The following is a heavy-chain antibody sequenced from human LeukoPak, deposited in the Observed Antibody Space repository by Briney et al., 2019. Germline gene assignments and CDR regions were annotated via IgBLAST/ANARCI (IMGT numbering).Heavy chain of an antibody. CDR3: ATAAGVDFDY. Sequence: PGGSLRLSCAASGFTFSSYAMHWVRQAPGKGLEWVAVISYDGSIKYYADAVKVRFTISIDNSKNTLYLQMNSLRAEDTAVYYCATAAGVDFDYWGQGTLVTVSS. CDR2: ISYDGSIK. J-gene: IGHJ4*02. CDR1: GFTFSSYA. V-gene: IGHV3-30-3*01. D-gene: IGHD6-19*01.